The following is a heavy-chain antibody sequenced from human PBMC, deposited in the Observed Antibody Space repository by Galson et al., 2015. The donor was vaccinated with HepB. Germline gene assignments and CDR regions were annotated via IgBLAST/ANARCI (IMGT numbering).Heavy chain of an antibody. CDR3: ARGGLGSSWDFDY. CDR1: GYTFTGYY. V-gene: IGHV1-2*05. J-gene: IGHJ4*02. D-gene: IGHD6-6*01. CDR2: INPNSGGT. Sequence: SVKVSCKASGYTFTGYYMHWVRQAPGQGLEWMGRINPNSGGTNYAQKFQGRVTMTRDTSISTAYMELSRLRSDDTVVYYCARGGLGSSWDFDYWGQGTLVTVFS.